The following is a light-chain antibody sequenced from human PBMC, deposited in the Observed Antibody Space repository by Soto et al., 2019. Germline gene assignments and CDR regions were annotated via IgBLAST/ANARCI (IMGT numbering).Light chain of an antibody. CDR1: SSNIGDNS. J-gene: IGLJ3*02. V-gene: IGLV1-51*01. Sequence: QSVLTQPPSMSAAPGQMVAISCSGTSSNIGDNSVSWYQHFPGTAPKVLIYDNNRRPSGIPDRFSGSKSGTSATLTIIGLQTGDEADYYCAPWDSDLSAGVFGGGTKVTVL. CDR3: APWDSDLSAGV. CDR2: DNN.